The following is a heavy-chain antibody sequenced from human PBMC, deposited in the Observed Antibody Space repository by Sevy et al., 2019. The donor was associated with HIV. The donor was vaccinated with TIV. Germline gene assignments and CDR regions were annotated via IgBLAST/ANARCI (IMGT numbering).Heavy chain of an antibody. CDR3: ARDSDGQIRSHYGMDV. D-gene: IGHD4-17*01. CDR2: IYHSGST. V-gene: IGHV4-31*03. Sequence: SETLSLTCTVSGGSISSGGYYWSWIRQHPGKGLEWVGYIYHSGSTYYNPSLKSRVTISVDTSKNQFSLKLSSVTAADTAVYYCARDSDGQIRSHYGMDVWGQGTTVTVSS. CDR1: GGSISSGGYY. J-gene: IGHJ6*02.